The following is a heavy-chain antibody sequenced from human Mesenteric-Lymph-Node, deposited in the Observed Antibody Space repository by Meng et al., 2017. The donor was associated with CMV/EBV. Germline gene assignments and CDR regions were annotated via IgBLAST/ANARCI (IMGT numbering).Heavy chain of an antibody. CDR1: GGTFSYYG. CDR3: ARDRYSSSWSTFDY. D-gene: IGHD6-13*01. V-gene: IGHV1-69*04. Sequence: SGGTFSYYGISWVRQAPGQGLEWVGRIVPILGITNDAQKFQGRVTFTADKSTNTAYMELSSLRSDDTAVYYCARDRYSSSWSTFDYWGQGTLVTVSS. J-gene: IGHJ4*02. CDR2: IVPILGIT.